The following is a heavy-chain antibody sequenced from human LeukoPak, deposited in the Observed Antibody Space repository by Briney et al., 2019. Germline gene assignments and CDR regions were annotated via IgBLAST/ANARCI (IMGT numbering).Heavy chain of an antibody. CDR3: ARNIAGDYDFWSGYSYYFDY. J-gene: IGHJ4*02. Sequence: GGSLRLSCAASGFTFSSYAMQWVRQAPGKGLEWVAVISYDGSDKNYADSVKGRFTISRDNSMDTLYLQMNSLRAEDTAVYYCARNIAGDYDFWSGYSYYFDYWGQGTLVTVSS. CDR2: ISYDGSDK. CDR1: GFTFSSYA. V-gene: IGHV3-30*04. D-gene: IGHD3-3*01.